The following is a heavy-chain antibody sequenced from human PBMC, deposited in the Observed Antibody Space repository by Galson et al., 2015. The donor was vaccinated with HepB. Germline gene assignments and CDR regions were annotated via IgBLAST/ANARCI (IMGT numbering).Heavy chain of an antibody. J-gene: IGHJ4*02. CDR2: TYYRSKWYN. CDR3: ATLGPPLDY. CDR1: GDSVSSKSTA. Sequence: CAISGDSVSSKSTAWSWIRQSPLRGLEWLGRTYYRSKWYNNYAVSVKSRITINPDTSKNQFSLQLNSVTPEDTAVYYCATLGPPLDYWGQGILVTVSS. V-gene: IGHV6-1*01.